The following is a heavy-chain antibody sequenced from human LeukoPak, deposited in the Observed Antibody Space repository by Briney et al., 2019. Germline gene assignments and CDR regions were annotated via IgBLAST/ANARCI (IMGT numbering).Heavy chain of an antibody. J-gene: IGHJ4*02. CDR1: GFTFSNAW. CDR2: ISSSGSTI. CDR3: AELGITMIGGV. D-gene: IGHD3-10*02. Sequence: GGSLRLSCAASGFTFSNAWMSWVRQAPGKGLEWVSYISSSGSTIYYADSVKGRFTISRDNAKNSLYLQMNSLRAEDTAVYYCAELGITMIGGVWGQGTLVTVSS. V-gene: IGHV3-11*04.